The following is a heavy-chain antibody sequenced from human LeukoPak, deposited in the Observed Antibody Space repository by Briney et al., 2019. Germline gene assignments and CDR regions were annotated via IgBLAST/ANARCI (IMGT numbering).Heavy chain of an antibody. CDR2: IYYSGST. V-gene: IGHV4-59*01. Sequence: SETLSLTCTVSGGYISNYYWSWIRQPPGKGLEWIGYIYYSGSTNYNPSLKSRVTISVDTSKNQFSLKLSSVTAADTAVYYCARAKGGWSFDYWGQGTLVTVSS. J-gene: IGHJ4*02. D-gene: IGHD6-19*01. CDR1: GGYISNYY. CDR3: ARAKGGWSFDY.